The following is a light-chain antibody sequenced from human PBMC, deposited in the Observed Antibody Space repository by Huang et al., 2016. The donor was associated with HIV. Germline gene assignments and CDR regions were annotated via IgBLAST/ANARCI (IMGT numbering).Light chain of an antibody. CDR2: WAS. CDR3: QQYYSSPQT. J-gene: IGKJ1*01. Sequence: DIIMTQSPDSLAVSLVERATLNCRSSQSVYSSSTSTDYMAWFQQKPGQTPSFLLFWASTRETGVPDRFSGSGSGTHFTLTIANLEAEDAAIYYCQQYYSSPQTFGQGTRVEVK. V-gene: IGKV4-1*01. CDR1: QSVYSSSTSTDY.